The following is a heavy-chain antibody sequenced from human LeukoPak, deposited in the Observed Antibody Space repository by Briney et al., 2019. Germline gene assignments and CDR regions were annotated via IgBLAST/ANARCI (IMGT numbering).Heavy chain of an antibody. Sequence: GGSLRLSCAASGFTFEDYTMHWVRQAPGKTLEWVSLISWDGTAYYTDSVKGRFTISRDNSKNSLYLQMDTLRSEDTAFYYCVKDLSYESSGHVLGSWGQGTLVTVSS. J-gene: IGHJ4*02. CDR2: ISWDGTA. V-gene: IGHV3-43*01. D-gene: IGHD3-22*01. CDR3: VKDLSYESSGHVLGS. CDR1: GFTFEDYT.